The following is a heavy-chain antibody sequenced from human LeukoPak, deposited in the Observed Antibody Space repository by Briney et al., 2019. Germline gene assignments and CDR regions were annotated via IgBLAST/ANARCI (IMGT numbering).Heavy chain of an antibody. V-gene: IGHV3-9*01. J-gene: IGHJ4*02. Sequence: GRSLRLSCAASGFTFDDYAMHWVRQAPGKGLEWVSGISWNSGSIGYADSVKGRFTISRDNAKNSLYLQMNSLRAEDTALYYCARESATGYAPFDYWGQGTLVTVPS. CDR3: ARESATGYAPFDY. CDR1: GFTFDDYA. CDR2: ISWNSGSI. D-gene: IGHD3-9*01.